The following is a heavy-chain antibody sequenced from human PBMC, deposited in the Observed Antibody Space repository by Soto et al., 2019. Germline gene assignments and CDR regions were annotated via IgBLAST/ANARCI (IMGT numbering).Heavy chain of an antibody. V-gene: IGHV1-3*01. Sequence: ASVKVSCKASGYTFTIYAMHWVRQAPGQRLERMGWINAGNGNTKYSQKFQGRVTITRDTSASTAYMELSSLRSEDTAVYYCARGYDILTGYLSMEFDYWGQGTLVTVS. CDR2: INAGNGNT. CDR1: GYTFTIYA. CDR3: ARGYDILTGYLSMEFDY. J-gene: IGHJ4*02. D-gene: IGHD3-9*01.